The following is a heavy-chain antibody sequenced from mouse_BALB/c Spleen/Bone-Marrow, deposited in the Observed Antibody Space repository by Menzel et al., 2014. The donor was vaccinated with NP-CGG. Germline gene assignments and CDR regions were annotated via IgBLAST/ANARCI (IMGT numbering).Heavy chain of an antibody. D-gene: IGHD2-4*01. J-gene: IGHJ3*01. V-gene: IGHV5-6-3*01. CDR2: INVNGDTT. Sequence: EVKLMESGGGLVQPGESLKLSCAASGFTFSSYGMSWVRQTPDKRLEMIATINVNGDTTYHPDSVKGRFTISRDNVKNTLYLQMSSLKSEDTAMYYCARGYDYSSWFAYWGQGTLVTVSA. CDR1: GFTFSSYG. CDR3: ARGYDYSSWFAY.